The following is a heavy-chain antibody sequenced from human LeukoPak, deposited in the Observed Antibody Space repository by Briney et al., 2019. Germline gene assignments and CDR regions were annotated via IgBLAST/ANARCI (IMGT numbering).Heavy chain of an antibody. CDR2: IKCDGSEK. V-gene: IGHV3-52*01. J-gene: IGHJ4*02. CDR1: GFTFSSSW. Sequence: PGGSLRLSCAASGFTFSSSWMHWVCQAPEKGLEWVADIKCDGSEKYYVDSVKGRFTISRDNAKNSLYLQMNSLRAEDTALYYCAKDILGGGSSWYYFDYWGQGTLVTVSS. CDR3: AKDILGGGSSWYYFDY. D-gene: IGHD6-13*01.